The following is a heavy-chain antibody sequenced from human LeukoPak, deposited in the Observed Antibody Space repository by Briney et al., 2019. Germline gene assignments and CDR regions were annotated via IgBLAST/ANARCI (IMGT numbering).Heavy chain of an antibody. CDR2: IKQDGSEK. D-gene: IGHD6-13*01. CDR1: GFTFSSYW. J-gene: IGHJ6*03. CDR3: ARGDYSSSWYPYYYYYMDV. Sequence: GGSLRLSCAASGFTFSSYWMSWVRQAPGKGLEWVANIKQDGSEKYYVDSVKGRFTISRDNAKNSLYLQMNSLRAEDTAVYYCARGDYSSSWYPYYYYYMDVWGEGTTVTVSS. V-gene: IGHV3-7*01.